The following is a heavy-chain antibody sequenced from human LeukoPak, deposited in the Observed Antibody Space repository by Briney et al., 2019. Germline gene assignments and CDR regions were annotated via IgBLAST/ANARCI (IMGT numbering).Heavy chain of an antibody. J-gene: IGHJ4*02. V-gene: IGHV3-33*01. CDR3: ARLGERGATTGVLDY. CDR2: IWYDGSNK. Sequence: GGSLRLSCAASGFTFSSYGMHWVRQAPGKGLEWVAVIWYDGSNKYYADSVKGRFTISRDNSKNTLYLQMNSLRAEDTAVYYCARLGERGATTGVLDYWGQGTLVTVSS. CDR1: GFTFSSYG. D-gene: IGHD1-26*01.